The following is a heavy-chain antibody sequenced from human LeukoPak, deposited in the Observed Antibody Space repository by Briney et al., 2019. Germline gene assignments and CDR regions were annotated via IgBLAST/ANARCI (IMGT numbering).Heavy chain of an antibody. CDR1: GGTFSSYA. V-gene: IGHV1-69*04. D-gene: IGHD2-2*01. CDR3: AREDRGAIVVVPAAKGGWFDP. Sequence: SVKVSCKASGGTFSSYAISWVRQAPGQGLEWMGRIIPIFGIANYAQKFQGRVTITADKSTSTAYMELSSLRSEDTAVYYCAREDRGAIVVVPAAKGGWFDPWGQVTLVTVSS. J-gene: IGHJ5*02. CDR2: IIPIFGIA.